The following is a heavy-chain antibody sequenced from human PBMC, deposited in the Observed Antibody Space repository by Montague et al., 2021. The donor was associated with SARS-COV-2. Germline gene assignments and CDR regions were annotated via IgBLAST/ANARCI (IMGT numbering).Heavy chain of an antibody. CDR1: GGSISSYY. V-gene: IGHV4-59*01. D-gene: IGHD3-10*01. CDR3: ARVKRGYYYGLGLSAHFDY. CDR2: GCFSGSS. Sequence: SETLSLTCTVSGGSISSYYWCWIRMRQGKGMELEWYGCFSGSSSNNYTLKSRVTISVDTPKNQYSLQLSSVSAADTAVYYCARVKRGYYYGLGLSAHFDYWGQGTLVTVSS. J-gene: IGHJ4*02.